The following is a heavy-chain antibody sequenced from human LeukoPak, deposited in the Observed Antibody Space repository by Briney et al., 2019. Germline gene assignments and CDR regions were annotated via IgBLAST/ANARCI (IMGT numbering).Heavy chain of an antibody. D-gene: IGHD2-2*01. V-gene: IGHV4-39*07. Sequence: SETLSLTCTVSGGSITSNSYYWGWIRQPPGKGLKWIGSIYYTGDTYYNPSLKRRVTISVDTFKNHFSLKLSSVTAADTAVYYCARERREQLLPPYARSVTYFDYWGQGTLVTVSS. CDR1: GGSITSNSYY. CDR3: ARERREQLLPPYARSVTYFDY. CDR2: IYYTGDT. J-gene: IGHJ4*02.